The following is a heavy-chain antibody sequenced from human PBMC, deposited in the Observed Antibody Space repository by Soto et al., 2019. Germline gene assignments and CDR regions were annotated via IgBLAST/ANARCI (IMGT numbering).Heavy chain of an antibody. Sequence: QVQLVESGGGVVQPGGSLRLSCAASGFTFSTSVMHWVRQAPGKGLEWMAIISYGGVNKNYADSVKGRFTISRDISESTLYLQMNSLRTEDTAVYYCAREEFEDGRGHFDYWGQGTLVSVSS. CDR2: ISYGGVNK. V-gene: IGHV3-30-3*01. CDR3: AREEFEDGRGHFDY. CDR1: GFTFSTSV. J-gene: IGHJ4*02. D-gene: IGHD3-22*01.